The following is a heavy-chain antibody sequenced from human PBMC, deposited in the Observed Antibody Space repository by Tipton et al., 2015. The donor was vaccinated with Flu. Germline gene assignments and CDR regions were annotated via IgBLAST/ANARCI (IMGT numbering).Heavy chain of an antibody. J-gene: IGHJ5*02. CDR1: GDSFMTYY. CDR3: ARQALVMDLDHFKWIDP. V-gene: IGHV4-59*08. CDR2: IHYDGSA. Sequence: TLSLTCTVSGDSFMTYYWAWIRQSPGKPPEWLAYIHYDGSATYSPSLKGRLTMSLDTSKNQFSLKVKSVTAADTAVYYCARQALVMDLDHFKWIDPWGQGTLVTVSS. D-gene: IGHD6-6*01.